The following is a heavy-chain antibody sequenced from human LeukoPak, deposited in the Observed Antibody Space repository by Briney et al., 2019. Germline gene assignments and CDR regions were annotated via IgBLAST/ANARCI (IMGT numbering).Heavy chain of an antibody. CDR2: ISSSSSTI. CDR1: GFTFSSYS. D-gene: IGHD2-15*01. CDR3: ARDGRQVAATRGRSYYYGMDV. V-gene: IGHV3-48*02. J-gene: IGHJ6*02. Sequence: GGSLRLSCAASGFTFSSYSMNWVRQAPGKGLEWVSYISSSSSTIYYEDSVKGRFTISRDNAKNSLYLQMNSLRDEDTAVYYCARDGRQVAATRGRSYYYGMDVWGQGTTVTVSS.